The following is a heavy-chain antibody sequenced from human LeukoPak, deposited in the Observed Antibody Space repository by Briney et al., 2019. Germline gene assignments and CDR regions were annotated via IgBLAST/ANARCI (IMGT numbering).Heavy chain of an antibody. D-gene: IGHD3-22*01. Sequence: SQTLSPTCTVYGGSITSHAYYCNWPRQPAGKGLEWIARIYLSRNTDYNPYLKSRVTMSVDSKIQFSLNRSSLTAADTAVYYCARGTYDGSSYYIGSLDYWGQGILVTVSS. CDR1: GGSITSHAYY. CDR2: IYLSRNT. CDR3: ARGTYDGSSYYIGSLDY. V-gene: IGHV4-61*02. J-gene: IGHJ4*01.